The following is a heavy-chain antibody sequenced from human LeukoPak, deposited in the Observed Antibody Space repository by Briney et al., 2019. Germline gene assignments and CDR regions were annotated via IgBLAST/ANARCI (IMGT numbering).Heavy chain of an antibody. V-gene: IGHV2-5*01. CDR2: IYSNDDK. CDR1: GFSLTTSGVG. Sequence: SGPTLVNPTQTLTLTCTFSGFSLTTSGVGVGWLRQPPGKALEWLALIYSNDDKRYSPSLKSRLTITKDTSKNQVVLKMTNMDPVDTATYFCARTVQYVSSSSFFDSWGQGTLVTVSS. J-gene: IGHJ4*02. D-gene: IGHD6-6*01. CDR3: ARTVQYVSSSSFFDS.